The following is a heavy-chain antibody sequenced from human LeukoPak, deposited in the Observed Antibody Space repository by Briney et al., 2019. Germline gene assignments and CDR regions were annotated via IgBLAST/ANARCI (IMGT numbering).Heavy chain of an antibody. CDR1: DGSISSGGYY. CDR2: IDDSGTT. D-gene: IGHD3-3*01. V-gene: IGHV4-61*08. CDR3: ARLNYDFWRGYYFDY. J-gene: IGHJ4*02. Sequence: PSETLSLTCTVSDGSISSGGYYCSWIRQPPGKGLGWNGYIDDSGTTNYNPSLKSRVTISVDTSKNQFPLKLSSVTAADTAVYYCARLNYDFWRGYYFDYWGQGTLVTVSS.